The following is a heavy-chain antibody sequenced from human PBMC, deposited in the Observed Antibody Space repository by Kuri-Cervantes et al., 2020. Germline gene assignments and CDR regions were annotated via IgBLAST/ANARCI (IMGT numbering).Heavy chain of an antibody. Sequence: SETLSLTCTVSGGSISSYYWSWIRQPPGKGLEWIGYIYYSGSTNYNPSLKSRVTISVDTSKNQFSLKLSSVTAADTAVYYCARDLYVEHDYGDYSYWYFDLWGRGTLVTVSS. CDR3: ARDLYVEHDYGDYSYWYFDL. V-gene: IGHV4-59*01. D-gene: IGHD4-17*01. CDR2: IYYSGST. CDR1: GGSISSYY. J-gene: IGHJ2*01.